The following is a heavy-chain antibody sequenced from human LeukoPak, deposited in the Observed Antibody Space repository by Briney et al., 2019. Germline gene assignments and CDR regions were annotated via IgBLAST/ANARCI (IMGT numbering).Heavy chain of an antibody. CDR2: IYYSGST. V-gene: IGHV4-59*01. D-gene: IGHD5-18*01. J-gene: IGHJ4*02. CDR3: ARVGDTAMVNYYFDY. Sequence: SETLSLTCTVSGGSISSCYWSWIRQPSGKGLEWIGYIYYSGSTNYNPSLKSRVTISVDTSKNQFSLKLSSVTAADTAVYYCARVGDTAMVNYYFDYWGQGTLVTVSS. CDR1: GGSISSCY.